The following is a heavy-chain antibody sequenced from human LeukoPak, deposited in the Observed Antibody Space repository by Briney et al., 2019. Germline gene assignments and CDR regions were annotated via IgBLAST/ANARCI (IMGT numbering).Heavy chain of an antibody. CDR3: ARAVAPNYYYYYGMDV. CDR2: INSDGSST. V-gene: IGHV3-74*01. CDR1: GFTFSSYW. J-gene: IGHJ6*02. Sequence: GGSLRLSCAASGFTFSSYWMHWVRQAPGKGLVWVLRINSDGSSTSYADSVKGRFTISRDNAKNTLYLQMNSLRAEDTAVYYCARAVAPNYYYYYGMDVWGQGTTVTVSS. D-gene: IGHD5-24*01.